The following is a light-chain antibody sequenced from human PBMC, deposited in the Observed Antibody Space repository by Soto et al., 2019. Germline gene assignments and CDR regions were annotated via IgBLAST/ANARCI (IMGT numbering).Light chain of an antibody. CDR1: QGISNW. J-gene: IGKJ4*01. V-gene: IGKV1-12*01. CDR2: TGS. CDR3: QQANMFPLT. Sequence: DIQMTQSPSSVSASVGDRVSITCRASQGISNWLAWYQQKPGRAPKLLIYTGSSLQSGVPSRFSGTGSGTDFTLTISSLQPEDVATYYCQQANMFPLTVGGGTKVEIK.